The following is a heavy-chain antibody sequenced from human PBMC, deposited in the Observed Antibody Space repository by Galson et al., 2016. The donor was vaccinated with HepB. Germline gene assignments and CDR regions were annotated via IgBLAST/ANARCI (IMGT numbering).Heavy chain of an antibody. CDR2: ISSRSSYT. V-gene: IGHV3-11*06. D-gene: IGHD2-15*01. CDR1: GFTFADYY. J-gene: IGHJ6*03. CDR3: ARDCSGGGCYGYYYMDV. Sequence: SLRLSCAASGFTFADYYMSWIRKAPGKGLEWISYISSRSSYTNYADSVKGRFTISRDNAKSSLYLQMNSLRAEDTAVYYCARDCSGGGCYGYYYMDVWGKGTTVTVSS.